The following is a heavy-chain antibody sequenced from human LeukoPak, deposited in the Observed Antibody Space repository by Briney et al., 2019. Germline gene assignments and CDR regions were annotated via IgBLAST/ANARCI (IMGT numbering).Heavy chain of an antibody. D-gene: IGHD1-14*01. CDR3: ARNSESLTHPKY. Sequence: EGSLRLSCAASGFTLGVYWMTWVRQAPGKGLEWVANINQDGSEKHYLDSVKGRFTISRDNPRNSLSLQMSSLRAEDTAIYYCARNSESLTHPKYWGQGTLVTVSS. CDR2: INQDGSEK. V-gene: IGHV3-7*01. J-gene: IGHJ4*02. CDR1: GFTLGVYW.